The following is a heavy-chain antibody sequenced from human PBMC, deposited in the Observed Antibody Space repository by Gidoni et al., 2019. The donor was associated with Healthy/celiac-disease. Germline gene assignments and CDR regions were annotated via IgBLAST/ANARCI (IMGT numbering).Heavy chain of an antibody. CDR1: GFTFSSYS. J-gene: IGHJ6*02. D-gene: IGHD6-13*01. V-gene: IGHV3-21*01. Sequence: EVQLVESGGGLVKPGGSLRLSCAASGFTFSSYSMNWVRQAPGKGLEWVSSISSSGSYIYYADSVKGRFTISRDNAKNSLYLQMYSLRAEDTAVFYCARRPRIAAAGTYDYYFYGMDVWGQGTTVTVS. CDR3: ARRPRIAAAGTYDYYFYGMDV. CDR2: ISSSGSYI.